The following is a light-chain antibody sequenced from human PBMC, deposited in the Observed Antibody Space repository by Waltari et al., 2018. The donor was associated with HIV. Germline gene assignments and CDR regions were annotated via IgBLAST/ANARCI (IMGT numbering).Light chain of an antibody. CDR2: EVS. V-gene: IGLV2-8*01. Sequence: QSALTQPPSASGSPGQSVTISCTGTSSDVGGSNYVPWYQQPPGKAPKLMIYEVSKRPSGVPDRFSGSKSGNTASLTVSGLQAEDEADYYCSSYAGSNPVVFGGGTKLTVL. CDR1: SSDVGGSNY. CDR3: SSYAGSNPVV. J-gene: IGLJ2*01.